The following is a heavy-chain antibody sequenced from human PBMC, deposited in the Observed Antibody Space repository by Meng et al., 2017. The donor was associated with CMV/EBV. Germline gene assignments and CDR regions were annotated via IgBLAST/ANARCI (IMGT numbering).Heavy chain of an antibody. Sequence: GESLKISCAASGFTFSSYSMNWVRQAPGKGLEWVSYISSSSGTIYYADSVKGRFTISRDNAKNSLYLQMNSLRAEDTAVYYCARGLATRPWDYWGQGTLVTVSS. V-gene: IGHV3-48*04. CDR3: ARGLATRPWDY. CDR2: ISSSSGTI. J-gene: IGHJ4*02. D-gene: IGHD6-6*01. CDR1: GFTFSSYS.